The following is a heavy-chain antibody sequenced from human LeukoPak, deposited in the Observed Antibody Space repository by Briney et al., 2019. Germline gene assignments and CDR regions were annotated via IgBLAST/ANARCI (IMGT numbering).Heavy chain of an antibody. D-gene: IGHD5-12*01. CDR1: GFSFSSYE. V-gene: IGHV3-48*03. CDR2: ITGGGTTK. Sequence: GGSLRLSCAASGFSFSSYEINWVRQAPGEGLEWVSYITGGGTTKYYADSVKGRFTISRDNANNSLYPQMNSLRDEDTAVYYCARRGYSGYDDFYYYNGMDVWGQGTTVTVSS. CDR3: ARRGYSGYDDFYYYNGMDV. J-gene: IGHJ6*02.